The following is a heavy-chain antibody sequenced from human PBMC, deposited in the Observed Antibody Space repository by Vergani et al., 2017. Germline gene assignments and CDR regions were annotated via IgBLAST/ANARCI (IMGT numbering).Heavy chain of an antibody. J-gene: IGHJ6*02. D-gene: IGHD3-3*01. CDR1: GGSISSYY. CDR3: ARDSYYDFWSGYPPSRYYYYGMDV. Sequence: QVQLQESGPGLVKPSETLSLTCTVSGGSISSYYWSWIRQPPGKGLEWIGYIYYSGSTNYNPSLKSRVTISVNTSKNQFSLKLSSVTAADTAVYYCARDSYYDFWSGYPPSRYYYYGMDVWGQGTTVTVSS. V-gene: IGHV4-59*01. CDR2: IYYSGST.